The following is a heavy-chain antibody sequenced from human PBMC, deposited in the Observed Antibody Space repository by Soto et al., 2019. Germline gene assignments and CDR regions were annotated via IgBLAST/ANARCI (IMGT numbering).Heavy chain of an antibody. CDR2: MNPNSGNT. V-gene: IGHV1-8*01. J-gene: IGHJ4*01. D-gene: IGHD2-2*01. CDR3: ARGLNGTEDSVIVQAPSPGDY. Sequence: SRNTSSSRFPRPDINFVFQAPGQRHEWMGWMNPNSGNTGYAQKFQGRVTMTRNTSISTAYMELSSLRSEDTAVYYCARGLNGTEDSVIVQAPSPGDYWG. CDR1: SSRFPRPD.